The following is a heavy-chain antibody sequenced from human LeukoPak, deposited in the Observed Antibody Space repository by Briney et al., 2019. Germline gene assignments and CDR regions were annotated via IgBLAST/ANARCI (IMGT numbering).Heavy chain of an antibody. J-gene: IGHJ4*02. CDR2: ISAYNGNT. CDR3: ARDNYYRYSSSYGY. Sequence: ASVKVSCKASGYTFTSYGISWVRQAPGQGLEWMGWISAYNGNTNYAQKLQGRVTMTTDTSTSTAYMELRSLRSDDTAVYYCARDNYYRYSSSYGYWGQGTLVTVSS. CDR1: GYTFTSYG. V-gene: IGHV1-18*01. D-gene: IGHD6-13*01.